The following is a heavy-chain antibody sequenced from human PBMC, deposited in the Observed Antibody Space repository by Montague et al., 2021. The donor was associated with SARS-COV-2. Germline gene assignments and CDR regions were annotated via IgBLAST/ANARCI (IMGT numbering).Heavy chain of an antibody. CDR2: INQDGTEI. Sequence: SLRLSCAASGFTFNKYWMNWIRQSPERGLEWVANINQDGTEIYYVDSVKGRFTISRDNAKNSLFLQMTRLRVEDTAVYYCTRQPNWGQGNLVTASS. CDR1: GFTFNKYW. D-gene: IGHD1-14*01. CDR3: TRQPN. J-gene: IGHJ4*02. V-gene: IGHV3-7*03.